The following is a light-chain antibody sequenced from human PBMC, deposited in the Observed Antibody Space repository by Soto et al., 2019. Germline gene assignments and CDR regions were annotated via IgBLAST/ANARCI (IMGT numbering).Light chain of an antibody. J-gene: IGLJ2*01. Sequence: QSALTQPASVSGSPAQSLTISCTGTSSDVGGYNFVSWYQQHPGKAPKLMIYEVSDRPSGVSYRFSGSKSGNTASLTISGLQAEDEADYYCSSYTSSSTLVFGGGTKLTVL. V-gene: IGLV2-14*01. CDR3: SSYTSSSTLV. CDR1: SSDVGGYNF. CDR2: EVS.